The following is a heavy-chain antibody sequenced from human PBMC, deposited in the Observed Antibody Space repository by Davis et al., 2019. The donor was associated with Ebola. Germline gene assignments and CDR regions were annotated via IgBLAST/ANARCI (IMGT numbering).Heavy chain of an antibody. CDR3: ARIPRDYSFCG. J-gene: IGHJ4*02. D-gene: IGHD4-11*01. CDR1: GLTFRSYW. Sequence: PRGSLTLSCATSGLTFRSYWMSWVRQAPGKVLEWVANIKPDGSETSYADSVKGLFTISRDNAKNALYLQMDSLRAEDAAVYFCARIPRDYSFCGWGQGTLVTVS. CDR2: IKPDGSET. V-gene: IGHV3-7*01.